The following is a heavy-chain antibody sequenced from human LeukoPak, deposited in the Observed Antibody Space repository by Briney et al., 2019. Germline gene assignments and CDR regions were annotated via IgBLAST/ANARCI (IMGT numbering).Heavy chain of an antibody. V-gene: IGHV3-64D*06. D-gene: IGHD5-18*01. J-gene: IGHJ3*02. CDR1: GFTFSSYA. Sequence: GGSLRLSCSASGFTFSSYAMHWVRQAPGKGLEYVSAISSNGGSTYYADSVKGRFTISRDNSKNTLYLQMSSLRAEDTAVYYCVKDLVLGTAMVEVFDAFDIWGQGTMVTVSS. CDR2: ISSNGGST. CDR3: VKDLVLGTAMVEVFDAFDI.